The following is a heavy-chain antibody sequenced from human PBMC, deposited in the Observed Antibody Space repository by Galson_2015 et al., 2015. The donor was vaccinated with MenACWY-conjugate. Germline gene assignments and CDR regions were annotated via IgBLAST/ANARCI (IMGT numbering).Heavy chain of an antibody. CDR1: GGSISNANYY. CDR3: ARRSYYSGSYTGWFDP. D-gene: IGHD1-26*01. J-gene: IGHJ5*02. Sequence: TLSLTCTVSGGSISNANYYWGWIRQPPGKGLEWIGSINYSGSTYYNPSLKSRVTMSLDTSKNQLSLNLGSVTAADTAVYYCARRSYYSGSYTGWFDPWGQGTLVTVSS. V-gene: IGHV4-39*01. CDR2: INYSGST.